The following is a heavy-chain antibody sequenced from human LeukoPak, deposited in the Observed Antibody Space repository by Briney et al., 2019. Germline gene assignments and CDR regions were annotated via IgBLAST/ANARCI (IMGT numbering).Heavy chain of an antibody. V-gene: IGHV1-69*04. CDR2: IIPILAIA. Sequence: SVKVSCKASRGTFSSYTISWVRQAPGQGLEWMGRIIPILAIANYAQKFQGRVTITADKSTSTAYMELSSLRSEDTAVYYCARELEQQLVHFDYWGQGTLVTVSS. J-gene: IGHJ4*02. CDR3: ARELEQQLVHFDY. D-gene: IGHD6-13*01. CDR1: RGTFSSYT.